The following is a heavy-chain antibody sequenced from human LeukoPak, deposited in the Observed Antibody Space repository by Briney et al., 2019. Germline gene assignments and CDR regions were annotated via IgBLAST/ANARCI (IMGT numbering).Heavy chain of an antibody. V-gene: IGHV3-53*01. Sequence: GGSLRLSCAASGLSVSNNYMSWVRQAPGKGREGVSVMYSGGSTYYADSVQGRFSISRDSSKNTVDLQMNSLRAEDTAVYYCARKYYYDSSGSDAFDIWGQGTMVTVSS. CDR1: GLSVSNNY. CDR3: ARKYYYDSSGSDAFDI. CDR2: MYSGGST. D-gene: IGHD3-22*01. J-gene: IGHJ3*02.